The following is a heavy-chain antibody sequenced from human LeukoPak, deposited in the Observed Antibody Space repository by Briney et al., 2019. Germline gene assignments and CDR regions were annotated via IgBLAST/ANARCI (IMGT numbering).Heavy chain of an antibody. V-gene: IGHV1-46*01. Sequence: ASVKVSCKASGYIFTSYYMHWVRQAPGQGLEWMGIINPSDGSTSYAQKFQGRITMTRDTSTNTVYMDLSSLRSEDTAVYYCARVPDGGNYYGYFQHWGQGTLVTVSS. CDR3: ARVPDGGNYYGYFQH. CDR2: INPSDGST. CDR1: GYIFTSYY. D-gene: IGHD1-26*01. J-gene: IGHJ1*01.